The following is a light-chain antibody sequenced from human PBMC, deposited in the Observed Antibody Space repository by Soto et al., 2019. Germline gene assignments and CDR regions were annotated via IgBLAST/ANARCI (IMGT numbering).Light chain of an antibody. CDR1: QAVSNKY. CDR3: QQYNNWPPWT. Sequence: EVVLTQSPDTLSLSPGERATLSCRSSQAVSNKYLTWYQQKPGQPPRLLTYGASSRATGVPDRFSGSGSGTEFTLNISSLQSEDFAVYYCQQYNNWPPWTLGHGTQVDIK. J-gene: IGKJ1*01. CDR2: GAS. V-gene: IGKV3D-15*01.